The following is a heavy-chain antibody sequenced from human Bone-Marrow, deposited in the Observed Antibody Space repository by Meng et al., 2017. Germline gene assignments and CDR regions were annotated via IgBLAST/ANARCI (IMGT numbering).Heavy chain of an antibody. CDR2: IYTSGST. J-gene: IGHJ2*01. Sequence: VQLQESGPGLVKPSETLSLTCTVSGGSISSYYWSWIRQPAGKGLEWIGRIYTSGSTNYNPSLKSRVTMSVDTSKNQFSLKLSSVTAADTAVYYCARDNYYDSSGYTRTYWYFDLWGRGTLVTVSS. CDR1: GGSISSYY. V-gene: IGHV4-4*07. D-gene: IGHD3-22*01. CDR3: ARDNYYDSSGYTRTYWYFDL.